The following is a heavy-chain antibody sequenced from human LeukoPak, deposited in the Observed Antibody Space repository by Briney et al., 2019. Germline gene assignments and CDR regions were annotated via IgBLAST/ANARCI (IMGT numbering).Heavy chain of an antibody. CDR1: GFTFSSYS. J-gene: IGHJ4*02. CDR3: AGDANYYGSGRTLDY. D-gene: IGHD3-10*01. CDR2: ISSSSSYI. V-gene: IGHV3-21*04. Sequence: GGSLRLSCAASGFTFSSYSMNWVRQAPGKGLEWVSTISSSSSYIYYADSVKGRFTISRDNAKNSLYLQMNSLRAEDTGVYYCAGDANYYGSGRTLDYWGQGTLVTVSS.